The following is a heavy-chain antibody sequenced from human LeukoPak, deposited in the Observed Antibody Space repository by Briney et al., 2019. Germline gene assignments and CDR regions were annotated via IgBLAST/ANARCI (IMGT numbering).Heavy chain of an antibody. J-gene: IGHJ4*02. Sequence: GGSLRLSCAASGFTFDDYAMHWVRQAPGKGLEWVSLISGDGGSTYYEDSVKGRFTISRDNSKNSLFLQMNSLTTEDTAFYYCAKDIHDRGYADYWGQRTLVTVSS. CDR3: AKDIHDRGYADY. D-gene: IGHD3-22*01. CDR2: ISGDGGST. CDR1: GFTFDDYA. V-gene: IGHV3-43*02.